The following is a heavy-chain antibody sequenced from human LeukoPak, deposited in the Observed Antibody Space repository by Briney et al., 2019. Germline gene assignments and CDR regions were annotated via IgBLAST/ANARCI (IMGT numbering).Heavy chain of an antibody. D-gene: IGHD3-16*01. CDR2: IYNGGNTK. V-gene: IGHV3-30*03. Sequence: GRSLRLSCAASGFNFRGFDMHWVRQAPGKGPEWVAVIYNGGNTKYYGDSVKGRLTISRDNSKNTLYLQMDSLRPDDTAVYYCVRGDSPRGGYFEYWGQGILVTVSS. J-gene: IGHJ4*02. CDR1: GFNFRGFD. CDR3: VRGDSPRGGYFEY.